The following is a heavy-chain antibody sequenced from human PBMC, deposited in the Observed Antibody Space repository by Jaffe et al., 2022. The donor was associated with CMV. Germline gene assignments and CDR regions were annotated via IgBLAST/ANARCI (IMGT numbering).Heavy chain of an antibody. J-gene: IGHJ6*02. CDR3: VRDPRRDGYNLYYYFHMDV. CDR1: GDTFSNYA. Sequence: QVQLVQSGAEVKKPGSSVKVSCKTSGDTFSNYALSWVRQTPGQGLEWMGGIIPLFGTPNHAPQFNGRITLIADKSTTTVYMELRSLRSDDTGVYYCVRDPRRDGYNLYYYFHMDVWGQGTTITVS. CDR2: IIPLFGTP. V-gene: IGHV1-69*06. D-gene: IGHD5-12*01.